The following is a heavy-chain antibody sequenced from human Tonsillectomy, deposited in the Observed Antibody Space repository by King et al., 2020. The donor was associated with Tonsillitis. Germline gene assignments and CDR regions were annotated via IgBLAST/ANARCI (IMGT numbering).Heavy chain of an antibody. Sequence: QLVQSGAEVKKPGSSVKVSCKASGGTFSTYAISWVRQAPGQGLEWMGGIIPIFGTSNYAQRFQGRVTIAADESTSTVYMAMSSLRSEDTAVYYCARGGPVATGNFDYWGQGTLVTVSS. V-gene: IGHV1-69*01. CDR2: IIPIFGTS. CDR1: GGTFSTYA. D-gene: IGHD5-12*01. J-gene: IGHJ4*02. CDR3: ARGGPVATGNFDY.